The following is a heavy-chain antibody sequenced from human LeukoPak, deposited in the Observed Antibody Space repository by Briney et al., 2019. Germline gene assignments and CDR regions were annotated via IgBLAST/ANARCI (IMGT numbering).Heavy chain of an antibody. V-gene: IGHV3-13*01. CDR1: GFAFYSYD. D-gene: IGHD4-11*01. CDR2: IAANGDS. CDR3: ARGYSYRFDY. Sequence: QPGGSLRLSCAASGFAFYSYDMHWVRQTGKDLEWVSVIAANGDSDYAGSVKGRFTISRDNDNNALYLQMNSLRDGDTAVYYCARGYSYRFDYWGQGTLVTVSS. J-gene: IGHJ4*02.